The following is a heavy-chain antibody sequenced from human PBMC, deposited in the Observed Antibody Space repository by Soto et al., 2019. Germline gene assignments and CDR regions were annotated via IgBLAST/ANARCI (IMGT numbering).Heavy chain of an antibody. CDR3: ARLALWFGELPYFFDY. D-gene: IGHD3-10*01. CDR1: GGSISSSSYY. V-gene: IGHV4-39*01. Sequence: SETLSLTCTVSGGSISSSSYYWGWIRQPPGKGLEWIGSIYYSGSTYYNPSLKSRVTISVDTSKNQFSLKLSSVTAADTAVYYCARLALWFGELPYFFDYWGQGTLVTVS. CDR2: IYYSGST. J-gene: IGHJ4*02.